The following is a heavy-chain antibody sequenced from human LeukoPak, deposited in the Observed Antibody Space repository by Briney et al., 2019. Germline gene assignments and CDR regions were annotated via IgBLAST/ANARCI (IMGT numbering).Heavy chain of an antibody. V-gene: IGHV4-59*12. CDR1: GGSISSYY. CDR2: IYYSGST. Sequence: SETLSLTCTVSGGSISSYYWSWIRQPPGKGLEWIGYIYYSGSTNYNPSLKSRVTISVDTSKNQFSLKLSSVTAADTAVYYCARGSGRVDYWGQGTLVTVSS. J-gene: IGHJ4*02. D-gene: IGHD3-3*01. CDR3: ARGSGRVDY.